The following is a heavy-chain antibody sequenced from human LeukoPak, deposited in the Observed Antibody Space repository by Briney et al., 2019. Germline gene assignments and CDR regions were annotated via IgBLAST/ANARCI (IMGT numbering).Heavy chain of an antibody. CDR3: ATVAARPLYNWFAP. D-gene: IGHD6-6*01. CDR2: FDPEDGET. Sequence: ASVKVSCKVSGYTLTELSMHWVRQAPGKGLEWMGGFDPEDGETIYAQKFQGRVTMTENTSTDTAYMDLSSLRSEDTAVYYCATVAARPLYNWFAPWGQGTLVTVSS. CDR1: GYTLTELS. J-gene: IGHJ5*02. V-gene: IGHV1-24*01.